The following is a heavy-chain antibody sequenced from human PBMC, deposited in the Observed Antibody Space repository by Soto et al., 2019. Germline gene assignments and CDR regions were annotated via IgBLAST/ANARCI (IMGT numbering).Heavy chain of an antibody. CDR1: GFSLSTSGVN. V-gene: IGHV2-5*02. J-gene: IGHJ4*02. D-gene: IGHD5-18*01. CDR3: AHRRRGFSYGHYFDY. Sequence: QITLKESGPTLVKPTQTLTLTCTFSGFSLSTSGVNVGWNRQPPGKALEWLALIYWDDAKRYSPSLKNRLTITKDTSKNQVVLTMTNIDPVDTATYYCAHRRRGFSYGHYFDYWGQGTLVTVSS. CDR2: IYWDDAK.